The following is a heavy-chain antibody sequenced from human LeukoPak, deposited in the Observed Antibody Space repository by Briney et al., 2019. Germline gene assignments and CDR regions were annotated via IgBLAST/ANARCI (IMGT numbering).Heavy chain of an antibody. V-gene: IGHV4-30-2*01. CDR3: ARARYTRGFYFDY. D-gene: IGHD2-2*01. CDR2: IYHSGST. Sequence: SETLSLTCAVSGGSISSGGYSWSWIRQPPGKGLEWIGYIYHSGSTYYNPSLKSRVTISVDRSKNQFSLKLSSVTAADTAVYYCARARYTRGFYFDYWGQGTLVTVSS. CDR1: GGSISSGGYS. J-gene: IGHJ4*02.